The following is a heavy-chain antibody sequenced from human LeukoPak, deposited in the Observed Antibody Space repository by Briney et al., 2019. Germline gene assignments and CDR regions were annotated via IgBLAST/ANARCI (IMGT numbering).Heavy chain of an antibody. D-gene: IGHD6-13*01. CDR3: ARESVAAAGNKVWFDP. CDR1: GYTFTGYY. CDR2: INPNSGGT. Sequence: ASVKVSCKASGYTFTGYYMHWLRQAPGQGLEWMGWINPNSGGTNYAQKFQGRVTMTRDTSISTAYMELSRLRSDDTAVYYCARESVAAAGNKVWFDPWGQGTLVTVSS. J-gene: IGHJ5*02. V-gene: IGHV1-2*02.